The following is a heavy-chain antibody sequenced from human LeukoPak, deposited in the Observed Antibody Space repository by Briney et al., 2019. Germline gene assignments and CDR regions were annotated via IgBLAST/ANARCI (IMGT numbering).Heavy chain of an antibody. D-gene: IGHD1-26*01. CDR1: EFTFDDYA. CDR2: ISWNSGDI. J-gene: IGHJ3*02. V-gene: IGHV3-9*01. CDR3: AKDTWMAGSYRSTFDI. Sequence: PGGSLRLSCAASEFTFDDYAMHWVRQVPGEGLEWVSGISWNSGDIGYADSVKGRFTISRDNAKNSLYLQMNSLRPEDTALYYCAKDTWMAGSYRSTFDIWGQGTMVTVSS.